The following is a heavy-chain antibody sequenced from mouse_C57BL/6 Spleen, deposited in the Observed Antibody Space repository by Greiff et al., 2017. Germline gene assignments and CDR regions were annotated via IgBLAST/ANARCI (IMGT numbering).Heavy chain of an antibody. CDR2: IRNKANNHAT. V-gene: IGHV6-6*01. CDR1: GFTFSDAW. D-gene: IGHD2-12*01. CDR3: TRERLLSYWYFDV. Sequence: EVKLEESGGGLVQPGGSMKLSCAASGFTFSDAWMDWVRQSPEKGLEWVAEIRNKANNHATYYAESVKGRFTISRDDSKSSVYLQMNSLRAEDTGIYYCTRERLLSYWYFDVWGTGTTVTVSS. J-gene: IGHJ1*03.